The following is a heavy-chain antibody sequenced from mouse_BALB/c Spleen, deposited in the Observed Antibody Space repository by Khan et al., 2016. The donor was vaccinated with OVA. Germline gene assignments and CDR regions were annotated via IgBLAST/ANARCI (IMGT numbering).Heavy chain of an antibody. D-gene: IGHD4-1*01. Sequence: EVQLQESGAELVKPGASVKLSCTASGFNIKDTHMHWVKQRPEQGLEWIGRIDPANDNSKYDPRFQGKATITADTSSNTAYLHLSSLTSEDTAVYYCAPAGTGDYFAYWGQGTTLTVSS. V-gene: IGHV14-3*02. J-gene: IGHJ2*01. CDR1: GFNIKDTH. CDR2: IDPANDNS. CDR3: APAGTGDYFAY.